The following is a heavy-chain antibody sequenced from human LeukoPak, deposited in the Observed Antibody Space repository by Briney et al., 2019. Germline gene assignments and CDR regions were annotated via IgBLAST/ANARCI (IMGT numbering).Heavy chain of an antibody. CDR2: IIPIFGTA. J-gene: IGHJ6*04. CDR3: ARGTPGYSSSWYGVGYYGMDV. V-gene: IGHV1-69*01. D-gene: IGHD6-13*01. CDR1: GGTFSSYA. Sequence: ASVKVSCKASGGTFSSYAISWVRQAPGQGLEWMGGIIPIFGTANYAQKFQGRVTITADESASTAYMGLSSLRSEDTAVYYCARGTPGYSSSWYGVGYYGMDVWGKGTTVTVSS.